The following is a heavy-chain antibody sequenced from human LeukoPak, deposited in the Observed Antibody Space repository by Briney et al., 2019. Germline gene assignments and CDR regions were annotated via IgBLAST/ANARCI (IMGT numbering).Heavy chain of an antibody. D-gene: IGHD4-17*01. Sequence: GGSLRLSCEASGFTFSSYSMNWVRQAPGKGLEWVSSLSGPSTFLYYADSVQGRVTISRDNAKNFLYLQMNSLRAEDTAVYFCARSRTTVTKDALDYWGQGTLVTVSS. CDR1: GFTFSSYS. V-gene: IGHV3-21*06. CDR3: ARSRTTVTKDALDY. CDR2: LSGPSTFL. J-gene: IGHJ4*02.